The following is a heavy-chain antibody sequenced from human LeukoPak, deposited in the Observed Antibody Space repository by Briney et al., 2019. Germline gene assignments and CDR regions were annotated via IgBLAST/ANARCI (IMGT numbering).Heavy chain of an antibody. D-gene: IGHD3-10*01. J-gene: IGHJ4*02. CDR1: GFTFSSYG. V-gene: IGHV3-23*01. Sequence: GGSLRLSCAASGFTFSSYGMRWVRQAPGKGLEWVSAISSSGDSTYYADSVKGRFTISRDDSKNTVYLQMNGLRAEDTALYYCAKEGFLWFGELATFDYWGQGTLVIVSS. CDR3: AKEGFLWFGELATFDY. CDR2: ISSSGDST.